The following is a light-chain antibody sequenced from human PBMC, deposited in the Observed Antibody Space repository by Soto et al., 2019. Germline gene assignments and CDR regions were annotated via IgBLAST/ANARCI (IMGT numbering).Light chain of an antibody. CDR3: QKYNSAPRT. CDR1: QGIIDY. J-gene: IGKJ1*01. V-gene: IGKV1-27*01. Sequence: DIQMTQSPSSLAASVGDRVTITCRASQGIIDYLAWYQQKPGRAPKLLIYAASTLHSGAPSRFSGSGAGTDFTLTISSLQPEDVATYYCQKYNSAPRTFGQGTKVEIK. CDR2: AAS.